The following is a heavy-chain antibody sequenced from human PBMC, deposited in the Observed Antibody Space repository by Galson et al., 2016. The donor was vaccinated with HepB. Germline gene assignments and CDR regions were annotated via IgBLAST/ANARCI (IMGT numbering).Heavy chain of an antibody. Sequence: SETLSLTCTVSGGSISSSNYWGWIRQTPGKGLEWIGNIYYSGITYYSPSLKSRVTMSVDTSKNQFSLKLSSVTAADTAVYYCARDLSVGGTGAFDIWGQGTMVSVSS. CDR1: GGSISSSNY. CDR3: ARDLSVGGTGAFDI. D-gene: IGHD1-26*01. V-gene: IGHV4-39*07. J-gene: IGHJ3*02. CDR2: IYYSGIT.